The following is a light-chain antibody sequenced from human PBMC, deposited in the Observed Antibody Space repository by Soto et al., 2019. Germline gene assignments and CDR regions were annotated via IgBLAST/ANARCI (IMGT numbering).Light chain of an antibody. V-gene: IGKV3-20*01. CDR2: GAS. Sequence: EIVLTQSPGTLSLSPGERATLSCRASQSVSNNYLAWYQQKPGQAPRLLIYGASNRATGIPDRFIGSGSGTEFTLPLSRLEPEDFAVYDCQQYGSSGTFGQGTKVDI. J-gene: IGKJ1*01. CDR3: QQYGSSGT. CDR1: QSVSNNY.